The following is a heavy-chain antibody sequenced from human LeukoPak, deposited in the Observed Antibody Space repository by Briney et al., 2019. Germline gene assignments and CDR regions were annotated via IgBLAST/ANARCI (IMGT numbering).Heavy chain of an antibody. J-gene: IGHJ6*02. CDR3: ARARYDSNYGMDV. Sequence: SETLSLTCAVSGGSISSGGYSWSWIRQPPGKGLEWIGYIYHSGSTYYNPSLESRVTISVDRSKNQFSLKLSSVTAADTAVYYCARARYDSNYGMDVWGQGTTVTVSS. CDR2: IYHSGST. D-gene: IGHD3-10*01. CDR1: GGSISSGGYS. V-gene: IGHV4-30-2*01.